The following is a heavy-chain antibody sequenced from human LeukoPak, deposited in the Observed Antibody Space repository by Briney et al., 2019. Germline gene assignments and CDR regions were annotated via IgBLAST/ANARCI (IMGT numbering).Heavy chain of an antibody. CDR2: IYSGGST. CDR1: GFTVSSNY. J-gene: IGHJ4*02. D-gene: IGHD6-13*01. Sequence: GGSLRLSCAASGFTVSSNYMSWVRQAPGKGLEWVSVIYSGGSTYYADSVKGRFTISRDNSKNTLYLQMNSLRAEDTAVYYCAKQGGYSSSGYFDYWGQGTLVTVSS. CDR3: AKQGGYSSSGYFDY. V-gene: IGHV3-53*01.